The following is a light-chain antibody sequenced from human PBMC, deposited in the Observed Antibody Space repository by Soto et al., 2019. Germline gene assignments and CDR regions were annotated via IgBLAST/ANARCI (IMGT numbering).Light chain of an antibody. J-gene: IGLJ3*02. Sequence: QSALTQPASVSGSPGQSITISCTGTSSDVGGYNYVSWYQHHPGKAPKLMIFDVSHRPSGVSNRFSGSKSGNTASLTISGLQADDEADYYCCSYTTSRTRLFGGGTKLTVL. CDR2: DVS. V-gene: IGLV2-14*03. CDR3: CSYTTSRTRL. CDR1: SSDVGGYNY.